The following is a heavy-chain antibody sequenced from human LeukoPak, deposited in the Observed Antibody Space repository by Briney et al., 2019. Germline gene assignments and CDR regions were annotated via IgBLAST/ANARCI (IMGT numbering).Heavy chain of an antibody. J-gene: IGHJ4*02. CDR1: RGSISSYY. V-gene: IGHV4-59*08. Sequence: SETLSLTCTVSRGSISSYYWSWIRQPPGKGLERIGYIYYSGSTNYNPSLKSRVTISVDTSKNQFSLKLSFVTAADTAVYYCARRYCSGGSCYFVFDFWGQGTLVTVSS. CDR3: ARRYCSGGSCYFVFDF. CDR2: IYYSGST. D-gene: IGHD2-15*01.